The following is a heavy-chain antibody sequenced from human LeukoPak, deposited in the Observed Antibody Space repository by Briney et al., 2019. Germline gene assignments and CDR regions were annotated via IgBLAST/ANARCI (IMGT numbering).Heavy chain of an antibody. J-gene: IGHJ3*02. Sequence: SSETRSLTCDVSGSSVNSDQYWGWMRHSPGAGLEWIGSVHQTGSPYYNPSLGSRVSLSIDSTKNSFSLRLTSVTAADTAVYYCAMLRLGELSLLANAYDIWGQGTMVIVSS. D-gene: IGHD3-16*02. V-gene: IGHV4-38-2*01. CDR1: GSSVNSDQY. CDR3: AMLRLGELSLLANAYDI. CDR2: VHQTGSP.